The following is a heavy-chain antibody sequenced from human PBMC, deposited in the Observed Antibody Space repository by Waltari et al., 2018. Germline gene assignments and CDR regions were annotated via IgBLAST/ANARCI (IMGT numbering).Heavy chain of an antibody. CDR2: ITHSGKM. J-gene: IGHJ2*01. Sequence: QVQLQQWGAGQLKPSETLSLTCGVFGGSFSGFGWSWIRQSPGRGLEWIGEITHSGKMQTNPSLKSRLSISVDTSKNQFSLNLTSVTVADTGVYYCARGDFFDVWGRGTLVTVSS. CDR3: ARGDFFDV. D-gene: IGHD2-21*02. V-gene: IGHV4-34*01. CDR1: GGSFSGFG.